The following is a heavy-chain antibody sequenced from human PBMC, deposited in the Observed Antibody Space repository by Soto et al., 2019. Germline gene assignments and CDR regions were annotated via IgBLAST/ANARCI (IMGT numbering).Heavy chain of an antibody. Sequence: PSETLSPTCTVSAGSISSVGYYWSWLRQPPGKGLEWIGHFYYSGSTYYNPSLKSRVTISVDTSKNQFSLKLSSVAAADTDGDSCAADFDSGSYLFDFWGQGTLVTVSS. V-gene: IGHV4-31*03. D-gene: IGHD3-10*01. CDR1: AGSISSVGYY. CDR2: FYYSGST. J-gene: IGHJ4*02. CDR3: AADFDSGSYLFDF.